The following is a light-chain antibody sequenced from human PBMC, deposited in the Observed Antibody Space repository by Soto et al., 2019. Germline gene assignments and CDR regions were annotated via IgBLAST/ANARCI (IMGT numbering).Light chain of an antibody. Sequence: IVLTQSPGTLSLSPGERVTLSCRASQNIHNHMSWFLQKPGQTPRLLIYDAIIRAPDVPARFSGSWSGTEFTLTISGLQPEDFATYFCQQSFGIPLTFGGGTKVDIK. J-gene: IGKJ4*01. V-gene: IGKV3-11*01. CDR1: QNIHNH. CDR3: QQSFGIPLT. CDR2: DAI.